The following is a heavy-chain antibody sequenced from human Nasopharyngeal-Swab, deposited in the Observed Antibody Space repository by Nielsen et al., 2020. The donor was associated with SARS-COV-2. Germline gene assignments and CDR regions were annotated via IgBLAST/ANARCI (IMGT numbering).Heavy chain of an antibody. V-gene: IGHV4-59*01. CDR2: IYYSAST. J-gene: IGHJ6*02. Sequence: SCTVSGCSISSYYCTWVRPPPGKGLEYIGYIYYSASTNYNPSLKSRVTISADTSKNQFSLKVSSATAADTAVYYCARGGRPMRRMDVWGQGTTVTVSS. CDR1: GCSISSYY. D-gene: IGHD3-16*01. CDR3: ARGGRPMRRMDV.